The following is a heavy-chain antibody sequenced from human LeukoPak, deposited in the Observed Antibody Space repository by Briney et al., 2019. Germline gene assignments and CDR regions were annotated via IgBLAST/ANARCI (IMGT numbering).Heavy chain of an antibody. D-gene: IGHD3-16*01. CDR1: GGSFSGYY. CDR3: ARVKDPGGYYYYYYMDV. CDR2: INHSGST. Sequence: SETLSLTCAVYGGSFSGYYWSWIRQPPGKGLEWIGEINHSGSTNYNPSLKSRVTISVDKSKNQFSLKLSSVTAADTAMYYCARVKDPGGYYYYYYMDVWGKGTTVTVSS. J-gene: IGHJ6*03. V-gene: IGHV4-34*01.